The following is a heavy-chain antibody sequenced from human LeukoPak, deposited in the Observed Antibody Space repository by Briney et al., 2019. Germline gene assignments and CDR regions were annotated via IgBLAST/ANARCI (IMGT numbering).Heavy chain of an antibody. V-gene: IGHV3-53*05. D-gene: IGHD5-24*01. CDR3: AKFGPVEMATIKKVSYYYYGMDV. Sequence: GGSLRLSCAASGFTVSSNYMSWVRQAPGKGLEWVSVIYSGGSTCYADSVKGRFTISRDNSKNTLYLQMNSLRAEDTAVYYCAKFGPVEMATIKKVSYYYYGMDVWGQGTTVTVSS. CDR2: IYSGGST. J-gene: IGHJ6*02. CDR1: GFTVSSNY.